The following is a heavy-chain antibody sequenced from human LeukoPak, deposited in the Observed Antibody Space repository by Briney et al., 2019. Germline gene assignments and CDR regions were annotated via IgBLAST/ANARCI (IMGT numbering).Heavy chain of an antibody. D-gene: IGHD6-19*01. CDR2: IYHTEST. V-gene: IGHV4-4*02. Sequence: PSETLSLTCAVSGGSIRSSNWWSWVRQPPGKGLEWIGEIYHTESTNYNPSLKSRVTISVDKSKNQFSLKLSSLTAADTAVYYCAGQSGYSSGWYFGGGRAPPPIYFDSWGQGTLVTVSS. J-gene: IGHJ4*02. CDR3: AGQSGYSSGWYFGGGRAPPPIYFDS. CDR1: GGSIRSSNW.